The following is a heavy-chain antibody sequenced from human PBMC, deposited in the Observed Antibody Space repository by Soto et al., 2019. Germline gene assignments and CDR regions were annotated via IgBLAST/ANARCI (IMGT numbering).Heavy chain of an antibody. J-gene: IGHJ6*02. CDR2: INPSGGST. CDR3: AMAVDFWSGYPYYYGMDV. V-gene: IGHV1-46*01. Sequence: QVQLVQSGAEVKKPGASVKVSCKASGYTFTSYYMHWVRQAPGQGLEWMGIINPSGGSTSYAQKFQGRVNMPGDTSTSTVYMELSSLRSEDTAVYYCAMAVDFWSGYPYYYGMDVWGQGTTVTVSS. D-gene: IGHD3-3*01. CDR1: GYTFTSYY.